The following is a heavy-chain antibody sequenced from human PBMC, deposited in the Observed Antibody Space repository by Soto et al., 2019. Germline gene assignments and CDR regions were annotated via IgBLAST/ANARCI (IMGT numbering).Heavy chain of an antibody. D-gene: IGHD3-22*01. J-gene: IGHJ4*02. CDR1: GYTFTSYY. CDR2: INPSGGST. CDR3: ARESREYYDSSGSPGFDY. Sequence: GASVKVSCKASGYTFTSYYMHWVRQAPGQGLEWMGIINPSGGSTSYAQKFQGRVTMTRDTSTSTVYMELSSLRSEDTAVYYCARESREYYDSSGSPGFDYWGQGTLVTVSS. V-gene: IGHV1-46*01.